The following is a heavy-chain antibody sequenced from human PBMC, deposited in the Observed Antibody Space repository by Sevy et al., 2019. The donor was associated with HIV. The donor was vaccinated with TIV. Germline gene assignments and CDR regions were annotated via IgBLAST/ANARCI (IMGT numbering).Heavy chain of an antibody. CDR1: GFTFSNYW. D-gene: IGHD2-15*01. CDR3: VRDGLASATDFDY. V-gene: IGHV3-7*01. CDR2: IKEDGSDK. Sequence: GGCLRLSCEVSGFTFSNYWMTWVRQAPGEGLEWVANIKEDGSDKYYGDSVKGRFSLSRDNAKNSLYLQMDSLRAEDTAVYYCVRDGLASATDFDYWGQGTLVTVSS. J-gene: IGHJ4*02.